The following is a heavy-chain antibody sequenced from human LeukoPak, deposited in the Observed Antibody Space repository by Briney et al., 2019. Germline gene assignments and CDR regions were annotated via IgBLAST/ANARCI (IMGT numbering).Heavy chain of an antibody. D-gene: IGHD3-22*01. CDR2: IIPIFGTA. CDR3: ARLPADYDSSGYPPHY. J-gene: IGHJ4*02. Sequence: ASVKVSCKASGYIFTTYAVNWVRQAPGQGLEWMGGIIPIFGTANYAQKFQGRVTITADESTSTAYMELSSLRSEDTAVYYCARLPADYDSSGYPPHYWGQGTLVTVSS. CDR1: GYIFTTYA. V-gene: IGHV1-69*13.